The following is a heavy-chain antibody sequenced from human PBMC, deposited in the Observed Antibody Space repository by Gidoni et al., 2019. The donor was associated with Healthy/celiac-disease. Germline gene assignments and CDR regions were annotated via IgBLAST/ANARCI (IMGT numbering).Heavy chain of an antibody. Sequence: SVKVSCKASGYTFTSYAMHWVRQAPGQRLEWMGWINAGNGNTKYSQKFQGRVTITRDTSASTAYMELSSLRSEDTAVYYCARGAYYYDSSGYWDYWGQGTLVTVSS. D-gene: IGHD3-22*01. CDR2: INAGNGNT. J-gene: IGHJ4*02. CDR1: GYTFTSYA. V-gene: IGHV1-3*01. CDR3: ARGAYYYDSSGYWDY.